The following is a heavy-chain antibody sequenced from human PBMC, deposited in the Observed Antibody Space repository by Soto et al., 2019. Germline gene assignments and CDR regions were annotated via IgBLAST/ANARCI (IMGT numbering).Heavy chain of an antibody. D-gene: IGHD6-19*01. CDR2: IYSIGNT. CDR3: RRSSRYSTDV. J-gene: IGHJ6*02. CDR1: GASIRSSAY. V-gene: IGHV4-39*01. Sequence: LTCTVSGASIRSSAYWGWIRQPPGKGLEWIGSIYSIGNTYYNPSLKSGVTISADTSKNQFSLNLISVTAADTAVYYCRRSSRYSTDVWGQGITVTVSS.